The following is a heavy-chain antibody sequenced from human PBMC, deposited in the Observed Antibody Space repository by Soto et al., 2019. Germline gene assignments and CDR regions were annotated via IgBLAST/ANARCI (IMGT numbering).Heavy chain of an antibody. J-gene: IGHJ5*02. CDR3: ARDVVPHLDSGWSTRWFDP. V-gene: IGHV4-61*01. D-gene: IGHD6-19*01. Sequence: SETLSLTCTVSGGSVSSGNYYWSWIRQSPGRGLERIGYLYYSGGANYNPSLESRVSISVDTSKNQFSLRLSSVTAEDTAVYYCARDVVPHLDSGWSTRWFDPWGQGILVTVSS. CDR1: GGSVSSGNYY. CDR2: LYYSGGA.